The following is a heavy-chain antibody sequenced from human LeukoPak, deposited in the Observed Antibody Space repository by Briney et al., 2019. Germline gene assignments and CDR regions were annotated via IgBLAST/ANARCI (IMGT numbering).Heavy chain of an antibody. J-gene: IGHJ6*02. V-gene: IGHV3-7*01. CDR1: GFTFSGYW. CDR2: IKQDGSEK. Sequence: GGSLRLSCAASGFTFSGYWMSSVRQAPGKGLEWVANIKQDGSEKYYVDSVKGRFTISRDNAKNSLYLQMNSLRAEDTAVYYCARSHQLLGYGMDVWGQGTTVTVSS. CDR3: ARSHQLLGYGMDV. D-gene: IGHD2-2*01.